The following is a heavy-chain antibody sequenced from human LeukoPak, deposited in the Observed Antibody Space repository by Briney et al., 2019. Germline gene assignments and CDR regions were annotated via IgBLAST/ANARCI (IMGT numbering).Heavy chain of an antibody. CDR2: ISYSGNT. V-gene: IGHV4-39*07. CDR1: GGSIISSDYH. Sequence: SETLSLTCTVSGGSIISSDYHWGWVRQPPGKGLEWIGTISYSGNTDYNPSLKSRATISVDKSKNQFSLKLSSVTAADTAVYYCARVGDSSGYYPLDYWGQGTLVTVSS. J-gene: IGHJ4*02. D-gene: IGHD3-22*01. CDR3: ARVGDSSGYYPLDY.